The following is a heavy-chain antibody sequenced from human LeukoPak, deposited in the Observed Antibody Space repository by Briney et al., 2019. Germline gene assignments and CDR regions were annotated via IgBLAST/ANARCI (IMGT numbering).Heavy chain of an antibody. CDR3: ARYRELRVLDFDY. J-gene: IGHJ4*02. CDR1: GFTFSSYS. CDR2: ISSSSSYI. D-gene: IGHD1-26*01. Sequence: GGSLRLSCAASGFTFSSYSMNWVRQAPGKGLEWDSSISSSSSYIYYADSVKGRFTISRDNAKNSLYLQMNSLRAEDTAVYYCARYRELRVLDFDYWGQGTLVTVSS. V-gene: IGHV3-21*01.